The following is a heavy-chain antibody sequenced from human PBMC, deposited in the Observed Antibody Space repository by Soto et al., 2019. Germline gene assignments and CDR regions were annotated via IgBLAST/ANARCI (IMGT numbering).Heavy chain of an antibody. CDR1: GFTFFDYA. CDR3: TRASSLDFDF. V-gene: IGHV3-49*03. D-gene: IGHD3-16*01. CDR2: IRRNAYGGTT. J-gene: IGHJ4*02. Sequence: PWGSLRLSCTTSGFTFFDYALSFCRQAPGKGLEWVGFIRRNAYGGTTDYAASVKGRFTISRDDSKSIAYLQMNSLRTEDTALYYCTRASSLDFDFWGQGTLVTVSS.